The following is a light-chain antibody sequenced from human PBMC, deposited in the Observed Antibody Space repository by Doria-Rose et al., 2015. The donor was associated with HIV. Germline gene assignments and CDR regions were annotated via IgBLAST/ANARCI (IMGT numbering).Light chain of an antibody. Sequence: TQSPSFLSASVGVRVTITCRASQGISRYLAWYQQKPGKASTLLIFGASTLQSGVPSRFSGSGSGTEFTLTISSLQPEDFATYYCQQSDSFPRTFGQGTKVELK. CDR1: QGISRY. V-gene: IGKV1-9*01. J-gene: IGKJ1*01. CDR2: GAS. CDR3: QQSDSFPRT.